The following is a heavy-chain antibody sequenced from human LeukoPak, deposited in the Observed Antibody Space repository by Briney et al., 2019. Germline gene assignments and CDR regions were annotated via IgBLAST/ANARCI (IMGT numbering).Heavy chain of an antibody. CDR2: ISYGGST. CDR1: GGSISSVGYY. V-gene: IGHV4-39*01. CDR3: AGYYYDSSGYLG. D-gene: IGHD3-22*01. J-gene: IGHJ4*02. Sequence: PSETLSLTCTVSGGSISSVGYYWGWIRQPPGKGLEWIGSISYGGSTYYNPSLKSRVTIYADTSKNQVSLKLTSVTAADTAMYYCAGYYYDSSGYLGCGQGTLVTVSS.